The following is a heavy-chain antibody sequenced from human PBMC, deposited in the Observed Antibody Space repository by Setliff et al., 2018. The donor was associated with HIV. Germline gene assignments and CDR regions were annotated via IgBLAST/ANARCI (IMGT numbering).Heavy chain of an antibody. Sequence: SETLSLTCTVSGGSISSGGYYWSWIRQHPGKGLEWIGHISDTGRTSYNPSLKSRVTISVDTSKSQISLKLNSVTAADTAVYYCVRERDDLTGYYQDYWGQGTLVTVSS. CDR2: ISDTGRT. CDR1: GGSISSGGYY. V-gene: IGHV4-31*03. D-gene: IGHD3-9*01. J-gene: IGHJ4*02. CDR3: VRERDDLTGYYQDY.